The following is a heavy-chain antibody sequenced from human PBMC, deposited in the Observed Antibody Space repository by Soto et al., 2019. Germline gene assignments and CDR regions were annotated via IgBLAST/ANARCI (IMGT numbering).Heavy chain of an antibody. V-gene: IGHV4-31*03. D-gene: IGHD3-3*01. J-gene: IGHJ4*02. CDR2: IYYTGST. CDR3: ARAGPYDFWSGYPFEY. Sequence: QVQLQESGPGLVKPSQTVSLTCSVSGGSISSGGHYWSWIRQHPGKGLEWIGYIYYTGSTYYNPSLKSRVSISVDTSKNQFSLKLSSVTGADTAVYYCARAGPYDFWSGYPFEYWGQGTLVTVSS. CDR1: GGSISSGGHY.